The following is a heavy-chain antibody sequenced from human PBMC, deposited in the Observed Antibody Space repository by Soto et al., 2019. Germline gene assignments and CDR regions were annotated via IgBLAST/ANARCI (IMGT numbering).Heavy chain of an antibody. D-gene: IGHD4-17*01. V-gene: IGHV4-39*07. CDR1: GGSISSSSYY. CDR2: IYYSGST. Sequence: PSETLSLTCTVSGGSISSSSYYWGWIRQPPGKGLEWIGSIYYSGSTYYNPSLKSRVTISVDTSKNQFSLKLSSVTAADTAVYYCARDNYGDTYYFDYWGQGTLVTVS. CDR3: ARDNYGDTYYFDY. J-gene: IGHJ4*02.